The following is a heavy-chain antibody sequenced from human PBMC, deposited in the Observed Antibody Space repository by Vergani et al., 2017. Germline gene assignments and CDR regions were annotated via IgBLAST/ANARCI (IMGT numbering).Heavy chain of an antibody. V-gene: IGHV1-3*01. D-gene: IGHD6-6*01. CDR1: GYTFPTYA. CDR2: INAGNGNP. CDR3: ARGGRGGLAAPHGWYFDL. Sequence: VQLVQSGAEVKKPGASVKVSCKASGYTFPTYAMHWVRQAPGQRLEWMGWINAGNGNPKYSQKFQGRVTITRDTSASTAYMERSSLRSEDTAVYYCARGGRGGLAAPHGWYFDLWGRGTLVTVSS. J-gene: IGHJ2*01.